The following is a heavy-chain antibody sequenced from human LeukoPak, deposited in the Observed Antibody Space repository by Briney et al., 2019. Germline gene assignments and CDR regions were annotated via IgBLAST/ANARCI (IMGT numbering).Heavy chain of an antibody. D-gene: IGHD6-13*01. CDR1: GFIFSTYA. J-gene: IGHJ4*01. CDR3: ARVIRAAPRKGYSDY. V-gene: IGHV3-23*01. CDR2: ISGSGGST. Sequence: PGGSLRLSCATSGFIFSTYALSWVRQAPGKGLEWASSISGSGGSTYHADSVKGRFTISRDSSKNTLYLQMTSLRAEDTAIYYCARVIRAAPRKGYSDYWGHGPLVNVSS.